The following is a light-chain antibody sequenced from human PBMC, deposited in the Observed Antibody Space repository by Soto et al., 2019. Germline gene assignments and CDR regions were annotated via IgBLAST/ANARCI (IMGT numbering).Light chain of an antibody. V-gene: IGKV1-13*02. CDR2: DAS. CDR1: QGISSA. Sequence: AIQLTQSPSSLPASVGDRVIISCRASQGISSALAWYQQKPGRAPRLLIYDASSLQSGVPSRFSGSGSGTDFTLTISSLQPEDFATYYCQQCHSYALTFGGGTKVEIK. CDR3: QQCHSYALT. J-gene: IGKJ4*01.